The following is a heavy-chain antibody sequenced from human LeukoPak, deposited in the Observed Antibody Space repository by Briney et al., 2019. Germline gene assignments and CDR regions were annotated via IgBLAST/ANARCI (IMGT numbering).Heavy chain of an antibody. D-gene: IGHD2-2*01. CDR2: ISAYNGNT. Sequence: GASVKVSCKASGYTFTSYGISWVRQAPGQRLEWMGWISAYNGNTNYAQKLQGRVTMTTDTSTSTAYMELRSLRSDDTAVYYCARETVVGDRPDAFDIWGQGTMVTVSS. CDR1: GYTFTSYG. CDR3: ARETVVGDRPDAFDI. J-gene: IGHJ3*02. V-gene: IGHV1-18*01.